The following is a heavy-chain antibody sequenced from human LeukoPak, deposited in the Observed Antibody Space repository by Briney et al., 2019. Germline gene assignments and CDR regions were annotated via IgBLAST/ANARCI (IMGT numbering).Heavy chain of an antibody. Sequence: GASVKVSCKASGYTFTGYYMHWVRQAPAQGLEWMGWINPNSGGTNYAQKLQGRVTMTRDTSISTAYMELSRLRSDDTAVYYCARVPRAAGSRNYYFDYWGQGTLVTVSS. CDR1: GYTFTGYY. D-gene: IGHD6-13*01. V-gene: IGHV1-2*02. CDR2: INPNSGGT. J-gene: IGHJ4*02. CDR3: ARVPRAAGSRNYYFDY.